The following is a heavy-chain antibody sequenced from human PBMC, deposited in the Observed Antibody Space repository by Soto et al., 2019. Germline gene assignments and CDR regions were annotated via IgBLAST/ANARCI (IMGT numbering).Heavy chain of an antibody. CDR1: GFTFDSYA. CDR2: ISGSGAMT. Sequence: GGSLRLSCAASGFTFDSYAMTWVRLTPGKGLEWVSTISGSGAMTYHADSVKGRFTVSRDNSRNTMYLQMNGLSAEDTAIYYCAKNFGYSYSYDIGDNWGQRTLVPVPS. V-gene: IGHV3-23*01. D-gene: IGHD5-18*01. J-gene: IGHJ4*02. CDR3: AKNFGYSYSYDIGDN.